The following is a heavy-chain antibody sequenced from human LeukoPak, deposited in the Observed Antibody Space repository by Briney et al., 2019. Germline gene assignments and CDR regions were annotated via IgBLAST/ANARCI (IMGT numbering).Heavy chain of an antibody. CDR3: ARDSPEVGATTLDY. J-gene: IGHJ4*02. V-gene: IGHV4-59*01. D-gene: IGHD1-26*01. Sequence: PSETLSLTCTVSGVSMDIFYWTWIRQPPGKGLEWIGNIDYRGGAKYNPSLKSRVTITVDTSKNQFSLKLTSVTAADTAVYYCARDSPEVGATTLDYWGQGTLVTVSS. CDR2: IDYRGGA. CDR1: GVSMDIFY.